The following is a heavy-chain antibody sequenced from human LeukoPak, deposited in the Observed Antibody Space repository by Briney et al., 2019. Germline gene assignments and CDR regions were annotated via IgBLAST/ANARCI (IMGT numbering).Heavy chain of an antibody. J-gene: IGHJ4*02. CDR1: GYTFTGHF. D-gene: IGHD1-26*01. Sequence: ASVKVSCKASGYTFTGHFIHCVRKATGQGLEWIGWRHPNSGGTNSAQKFQGRVTMTRDTSNSTAYMELSRVRSDDTAVYYCAREYSQYSGTYYDYWGQGTLVNLSS. V-gene: IGHV1-2*02. CDR2: RHPNSGGT. CDR3: AREYSQYSGTYYDY.